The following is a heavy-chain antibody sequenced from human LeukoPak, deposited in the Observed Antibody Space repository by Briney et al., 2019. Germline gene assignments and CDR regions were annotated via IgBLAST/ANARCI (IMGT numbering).Heavy chain of an antibody. D-gene: IGHD1-26*01. J-gene: IGHJ3*02. CDR2: INHSGST. CDR3: AISGNYFTRDAFDI. CDR1: GGSFSGYY. V-gene: IGHV4-34*01. Sequence: SETLSLTCAVYGGSFSGYYCSWIRQPPGKGLEWIGEINHSGSTNYNPSLKSRVTISGDTSKHHFSLGLRSVTAADTAVYYCAISGNYFTRDAFDIWGQGTMVTVSS.